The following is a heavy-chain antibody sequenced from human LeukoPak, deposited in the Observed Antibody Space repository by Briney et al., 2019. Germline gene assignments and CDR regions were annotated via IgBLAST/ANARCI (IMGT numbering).Heavy chain of an antibody. Sequence: SGGSLRLSCAASGFTFSSYAMSWVRQAPGKGLEWVSAISGSGGSTYYADSVKGRFTVSRDNSKNTLYLQMNSLRAEDTAVYYCAAPYGSGSDYNVIGYWGQGTLVTVSS. CDR3: AAPYGSGSDYNVIGY. V-gene: IGHV3-23*01. CDR2: ISGSGGST. J-gene: IGHJ4*02. D-gene: IGHD3-10*01. CDR1: GFTFSSYA.